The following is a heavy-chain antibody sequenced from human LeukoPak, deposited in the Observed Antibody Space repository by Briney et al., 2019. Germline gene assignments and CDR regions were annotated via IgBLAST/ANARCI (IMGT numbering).Heavy chain of an antibody. CDR3: ATHGGGSPDFDY. CDR2: IYYSGST. CDR1: GGSISSYY. D-gene: IGHD2-15*01. J-gene: IGHJ4*02. V-gene: IGHV4-59*01. Sequence: SETLSLTCTVSGGSISSYYWSWIRQPPGKGLEWIGYIYYSGSTNYNPSLKSRVTISVDTSKNQFSLKLSSVTAADTAVYYCATHGGGSPDFDYWGQGTLVTVSS.